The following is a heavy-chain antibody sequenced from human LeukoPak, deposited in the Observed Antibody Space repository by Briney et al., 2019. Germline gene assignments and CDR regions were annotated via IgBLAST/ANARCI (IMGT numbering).Heavy chain of an antibody. V-gene: IGHV3-30*02. D-gene: IGHD6-19*01. J-gene: IGHJ4*02. CDR3: ARDRGPKYSSGWAY. CDR2: IRYDGSNK. Sequence: PGGSLRLSCAASGFTFSSYGMHWVRQAPGKGLEWVAFIRYDGSNKYYADSVKGRFTISRDNSKNTLYLQMNSLRAEDTAVYYCARDRGPKYSSGWAYWGQGTLVTVSS. CDR1: GFTFSSYG.